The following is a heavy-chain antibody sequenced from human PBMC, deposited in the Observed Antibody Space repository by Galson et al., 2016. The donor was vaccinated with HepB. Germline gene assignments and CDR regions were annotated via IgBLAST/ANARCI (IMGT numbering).Heavy chain of an antibody. J-gene: IGHJ4*02. D-gene: IGHD3/OR15-3a*01. V-gene: IGHV3-48*03. CDR2: ISSSGSTI. CDR1: GFTFSSYE. CDR3: ARGTGTGGYFDY. Sequence: SLRLSCAASGFTFSSYEMNWVRQAPGKGLEWVSYISSSGSTIYYADSVKGRFTISRDNAKNSLYLQMNSLRAEDTAVYYCARGTGTGGYFDYWGQGTLVTVSS.